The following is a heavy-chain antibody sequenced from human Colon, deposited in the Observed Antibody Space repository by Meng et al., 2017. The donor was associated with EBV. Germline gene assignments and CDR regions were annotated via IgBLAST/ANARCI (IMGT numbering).Heavy chain of an antibody. V-gene: IGHV4-30-4*01. CDR2: IYYTGST. J-gene: IGHJ4*02. CDR3: ARNYYFDY. Sequence: QGRLQVSGPGLVKPSQTLSLTCTVSGGSINSGDYYWSWIRQPPGKGLEWIGSIYYTGSTYYNPSLKSRVTISMDTSKNQFSLRLSSVTAADTAVYYCARNYYFDYWGQGTLVTVSS. CDR1: GGSINSGDYY.